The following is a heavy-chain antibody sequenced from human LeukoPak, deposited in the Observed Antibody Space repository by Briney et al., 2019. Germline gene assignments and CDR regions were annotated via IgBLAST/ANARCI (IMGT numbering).Heavy chain of an antibody. V-gene: IGHV3-23*01. CDR1: GFTFSSYA. D-gene: IGHD3-22*01. CDR2: ISGSGNT. Sequence: PGGSLRLSCAASGFTFSSYAMSWVRQAPGKGLECVSSISGSGNTHYADSAKGRFTITRDNSKNTLYLQMNSLRAEDTAVYYCAKEGYGSSVFDHWGQGTPVTVSS. J-gene: IGHJ4*02. CDR3: AKEGYGSSVFDH.